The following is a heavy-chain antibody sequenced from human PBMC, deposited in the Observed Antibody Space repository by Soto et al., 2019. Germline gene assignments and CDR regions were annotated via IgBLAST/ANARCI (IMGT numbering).Heavy chain of an antibody. Sequence: GGSLRLSCAASGFTFRNAWLSWVRQAPGKGLEWVGRIKSKTDGGTTDYAAPVKGRFTISRDDSKNTLYLQMNSLTTEDTAVYYCTTYRRRQLVDYWGQGTLVTVSS. CDR3: TTYRRRQLVDY. D-gene: IGHD6-6*01. V-gene: IGHV3-15*01. CDR1: GFTFRNAW. CDR2: IKSKTDGGTT. J-gene: IGHJ4*02.